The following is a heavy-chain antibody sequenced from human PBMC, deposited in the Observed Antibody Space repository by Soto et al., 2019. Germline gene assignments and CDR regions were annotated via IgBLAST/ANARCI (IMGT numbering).Heavy chain of an antibody. CDR2: ISYDGDTQ. V-gene: IGHV3-30-3*01. J-gene: IGHJ5*02. CDR1: EFDFSNFA. Sequence: QVQLEESGGGVVQPGRSLRLSCAASEFDFSNFAMHWVRQAPGKGLEWMAVISYDGDTQYYADSAKGRFTISRDNSKNTLYLQMNSLTIDDTAVYYCLRGKWIFALRSKFDPWGQGTLVIVSS. CDR3: LRGKWIFALRSKFDP. D-gene: IGHD3-3*01.